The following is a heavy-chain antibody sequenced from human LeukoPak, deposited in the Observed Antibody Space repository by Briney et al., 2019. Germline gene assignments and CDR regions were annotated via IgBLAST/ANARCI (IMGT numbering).Heavy chain of an antibody. CDR1: GFTFSSYS. V-gene: IGHV3-21*01. Sequence: GGSLRLSCAASGFTFSSYSTNWVRQAPGKGLEWVSPISSSSSYIYYADSVKGRFTISRDNAKNSLYLQMNSLRAEDTAVYYCARGGVSEEFDYWGQGTLVTVSS. CDR2: ISSSSSYI. CDR3: ARGGVSEEFDY. J-gene: IGHJ4*02. D-gene: IGHD6-13*01.